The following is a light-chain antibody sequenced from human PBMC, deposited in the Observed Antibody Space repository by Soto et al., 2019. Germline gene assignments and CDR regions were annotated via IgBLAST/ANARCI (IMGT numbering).Light chain of an antibody. J-gene: IGKJ2*02. Sequence: DIQMTQSPSSLSASVGDRVTITCRASRSISNYLNWYQHKPGEAPKLLIYAASSLQSGVPSRFSGSASGTDFTLTISSLHPEDLATYYCQQSYSTPCTFGQGTKLEIK. CDR1: RSISNY. CDR2: AAS. CDR3: QQSYSTPCT. V-gene: IGKV1-39*01.